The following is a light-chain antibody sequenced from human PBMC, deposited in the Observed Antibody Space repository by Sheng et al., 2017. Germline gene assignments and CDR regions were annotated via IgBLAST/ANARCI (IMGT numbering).Light chain of an antibody. CDR2: GNS. Sequence: QSVLTQPPSVSGAPGQRVTISCTGSSSNIGAGYDVHWYQQLPGTAPKLLIFGNSNRPSGVPDRFSGSKSGTSASLAITGLQAEDEADYYCGTWDFTLSSGVFGGGTKLTVL. CDR1: SSNIGAGYD. J-gene: IGLJ3*02. V-gene: IGLV1-40*01. CDR3: GTWDFTLSSGV.